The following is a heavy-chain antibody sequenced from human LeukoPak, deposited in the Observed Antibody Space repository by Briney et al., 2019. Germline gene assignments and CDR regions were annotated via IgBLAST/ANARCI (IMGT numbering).Heavy chain of an antibody. D-gene: IGHD3-10*01. CDR3: ATDSYVSGSYYRLFY. V-gene: IGHV3-74*01. CDR1: GISVSSNY. J-gene: IGHJ4*02. Sequence: GGSLRLSCAASGISVSSNYMNWVRQAPGKGLVWVSGINSDGGTTTYADSVKGRFTISRDNAKNTLYLQMNNLRAEDTAIYYCATDSYVSGSYYRLFYWGQGTLVTVSS. CDR2: INSDGGTT.